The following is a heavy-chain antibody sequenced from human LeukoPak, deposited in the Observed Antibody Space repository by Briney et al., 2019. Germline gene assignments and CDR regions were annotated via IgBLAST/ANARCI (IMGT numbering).Heavy chain of an antibody. V-gene: IGHV4-38-2*01. D-gene: IGHD7-27*01. CDR1: GFNFRSFIM. CDR2: IYYSGST. Sequence: GSLRLSCAASGFNFRSFIMNWVRQAPGKGLEWIGSIYYSGSTYYNPSLKSRVTISVDTSKNQFSLKLSSVTAADTAVYFCARGFRGDNFDYWGQGTLVTVSS. J-gene: IGHJ4*02. CDR3: ARGFRGDNFDY.